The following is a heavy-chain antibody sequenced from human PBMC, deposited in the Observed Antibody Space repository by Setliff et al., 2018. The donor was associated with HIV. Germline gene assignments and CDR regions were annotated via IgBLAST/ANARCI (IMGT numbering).Heavy chain of an antibody. CDR3: ARDRYGVPGDS. D-gene: IGHD3-16*02. J-gene: IGHJ5*01. CDR2: IYYSGSS. CDR1: GGSISSYY. Sequence: SETLSLTCTVSGGSISSYYWSWIRQPPGKGLEWIGYIYYSGSSNYNPSLKSRVTISVDTSKNQFSLTLTSVTAADTAIYFCARDRYGVPGDSWGQGIQVT. V-gene: IGHV4-59*12.